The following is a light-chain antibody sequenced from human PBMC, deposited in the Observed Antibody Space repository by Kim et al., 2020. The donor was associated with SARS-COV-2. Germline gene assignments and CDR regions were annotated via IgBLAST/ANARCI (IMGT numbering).Light chain of an antibody. Sequence: QGDTARITCSGDALAKKYAFWFQQKPGQAPVLVIYNDSDRPSGIHERFSGSSSGTTVTLTISGVQAEDEADYYCQSADSIGTYWVFGGGTKVTVL. CDR2: NDS. CDR3: QSADSIGTYWV. CDR1: ALAKKY. J-gene: IGLJ3*02. V-gene: IGLV3-25*03.